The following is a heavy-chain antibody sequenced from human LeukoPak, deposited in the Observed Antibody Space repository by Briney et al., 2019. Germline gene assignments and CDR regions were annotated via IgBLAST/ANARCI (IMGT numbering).Heavy chain of an antibody. V-gene: IGHV3-30*04. CDR3: ARDDPYGDHIDY. D-gene: IGHD4-17*01. CDR1: GFTFSSYA. Sequence: GRSLRLSCAASGFTFSSYAMHWVRQAPGKGLEWVAVISYDGSNKYYADSVKGRFTISRDNSKNTLYLQMNSLRAEDTAVYYCARDDPYGDHIDYWGQGTLVTVSS. CDR2: ISYDGSNK. J-gene: IGHJ4*02.